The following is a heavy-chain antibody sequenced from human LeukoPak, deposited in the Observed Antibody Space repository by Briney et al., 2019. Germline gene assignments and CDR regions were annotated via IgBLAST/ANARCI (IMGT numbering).Heavy chain of an antibody. D-gene: IGHD3-22*01. Sequence: KTGGSLRLSCAASGFTFSSYSMNWVRQAPGKGLEWVSSISSSSYIYYADSVKGRFTISRDNAKNSLYLQMNSLRAEDTAVYYCAGDKAWYYDSSGYYFAPPNNWFDPWGQGTLVTVSS. CDR3: AGDKAWYYDSSGYYFAPPNNWFDP. CDR1: GFTFSSYS. CDR2: ISSSSYI. J-gene: IGHJ5*02. V-gene: IGHV3-21*01.